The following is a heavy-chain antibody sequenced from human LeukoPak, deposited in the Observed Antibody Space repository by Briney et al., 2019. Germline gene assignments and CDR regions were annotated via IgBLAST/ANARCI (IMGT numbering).Heavy chain of an antibody. J-gene: IGHJ4*02. D-gene: IGHD5-12*01. CDR1: GFTFSSYW. Sequence: GGSLRLSCAASGFTFSSYWMHWVRQAPGKGLVWVSRVNSDGSGATYADSVKGRFTISRDNAKNTLYLQMNSLRAEDTAVYYCARESKYSGYPFDYWGQGTLVTVSS. CDR2: VNSDGSGA. V-gene: IGHV3-74*01. CDR3: ARESKYSGYPFDY.